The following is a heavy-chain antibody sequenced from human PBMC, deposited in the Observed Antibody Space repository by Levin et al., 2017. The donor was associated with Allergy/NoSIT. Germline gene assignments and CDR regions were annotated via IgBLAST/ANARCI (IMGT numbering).Heavy chain of an antibody. CDR3: VRVGNCSSTGCPNWFDP. CDR2: IWSGGSA. D-gene: IGHD6-19*01. V-gene: IGHV4-4*07. Sequence: SCSVSGVSINNNYWAWIRQPAGKGLEWIGRIWSGGSAKYNPSLESRVTMSVDSSKKQVSLTLTSVTAADTAVYYCVRVGNCSSTGCPNWFDPWGRGTLVSVSS. CDR1: GVSINNNY. J-gene: IGHJ5*02.